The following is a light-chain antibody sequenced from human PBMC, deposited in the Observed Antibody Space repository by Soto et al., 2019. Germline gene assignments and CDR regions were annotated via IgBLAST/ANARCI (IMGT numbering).Light chain of an antibody. CDR3: NSYTTLSNRV. CDR2: EVT. CDR1: STDIGAYNY. J-gene: IGLJ1*01. V-gene: IGLV2-14*01. Sequence: QSVLTQPASVSGSPGQSITMSCTGTSTDIGAYNYVSWYQQHPGKAPKLLIYEVTNRPSGVSNRFSGSKSGNTASLTISGLQAEDEANYYCNSYTTLSNRVFGTGTKVTV.